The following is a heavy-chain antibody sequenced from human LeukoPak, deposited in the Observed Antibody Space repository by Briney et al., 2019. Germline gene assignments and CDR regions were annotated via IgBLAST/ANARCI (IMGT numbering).Heavy chain of an antibody. CDR3: ARSRGYSYGCPIGLCIYYFDY. CDR2: IYYSVST. Sequence: PSQTLSLTCTVSGGSISSGDQYWSWIRQSPGKGLEWIGNIYYSVSTYYNPSLTSRVTISMDRSRNQFSLKLGSVTAADTAVYYCARSRGYSYGCPIGLCIYYFDYWGQGTLVTVSS. J-gene: IGHJ4*02. CDR1: GGSISSGDQY. D-gene: IGHD5-18*01. V-gene: IGHV4-30-4*08.